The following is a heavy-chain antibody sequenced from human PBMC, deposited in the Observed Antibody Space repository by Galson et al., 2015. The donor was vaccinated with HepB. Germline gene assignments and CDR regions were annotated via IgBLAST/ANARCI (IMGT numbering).Heavy chain of an antibody. V-gene: IGHV4-4*02. D-gene: IGHD3-3*01. J-gene: IGHJ6*02. CDR1: GGSISSSNW. Sequence: LSLTCAVSGGSISSSNWWSWVRQPPGKGLEWIGEIYHSGSTNYNPSLKSRVTISVDKSKNQFSLKLSSVTAADTAVYYCASYSYDFFTNYYYGIDVWGQGTTVTVSS. CDR3: ASYSYDFFTNYYYGIDV. CDR2: IYHSGST.